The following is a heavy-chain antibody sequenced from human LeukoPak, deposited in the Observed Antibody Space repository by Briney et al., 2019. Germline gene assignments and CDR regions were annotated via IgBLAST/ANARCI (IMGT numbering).Heavy chain of an antibody. CDR2: INHSGST. CDR1: GGSFSGYY. D-gene: IGHD2-2*01. CDR3: ARGRDNSSKYYYYYMDV. Sequence: PSETLSLTCAVYGGSFSGYYWSWIRQPPGKGLEWIGEINHSGSTNYNPSLKSRVTISVDTSKNQFSLKLSSVTAADTAVYYCARGRDNSSKYYYYYMDVWGKGTTVTVS. V-gene: IGHV4-34*01. J-gene: IGHJ6*03.